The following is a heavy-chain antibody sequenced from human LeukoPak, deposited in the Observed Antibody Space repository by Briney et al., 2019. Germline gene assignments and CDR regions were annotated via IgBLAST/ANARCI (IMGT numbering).Heavy chain of an antibody. CDR2: ILHDGSNK. V-gene: IGHV3-30*04. CDR1: GFTFSSYA. CDR3: ERGDSVETTTSHDVFNI. J-gene: IGHJ3*02. Sequence: GGSLRLSCAASGFTFSSYAMHWVRQTPGKGLEWVAVILHDGSNKYYADSVKGRFTISRDNSKNTLYLQMNSLRVEDTAVYSCERGDSVETTTSHDVFNIWGQGTMVTVSS. D-gene: IGHD5-24*01.